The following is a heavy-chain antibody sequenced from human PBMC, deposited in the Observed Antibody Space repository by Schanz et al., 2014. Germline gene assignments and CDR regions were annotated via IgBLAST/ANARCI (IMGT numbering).Heavy chain of an antibody. D-gene: IGHD3-9*01. J-gene: IGHJ3*01. V-gene: IGHV1-18*01. Sequence: VQLVQSAPEVKKPGASVPVSCKAPCYSLIPYGLNWVRQAPGQGPEWMGWISAFDDKTDYAQNFQGRLIMTTDTSTTTVYMELRGLRSDDTAVYYCARETTIITGGAFDVWGQGTMVTCSS. CDR3: ARETTIITGGAFDV. CDR2: ISAFDDKT. CDR1: CYSLIPYG.